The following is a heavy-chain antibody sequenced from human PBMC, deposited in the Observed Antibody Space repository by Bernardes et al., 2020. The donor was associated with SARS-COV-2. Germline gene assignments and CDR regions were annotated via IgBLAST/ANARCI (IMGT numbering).Heavy chain of an antibody. CDR2: ISWTSGSI. CDR3: AKDYETGELGIAVEGYCGH. Sequence: GGSLRLSCAASGFTFDDFAMHWVRHSPGKGLEWVSGISWTSGSIGYAASVKGRFTISRDNAKNSLYLQMNSLRPDDTALYYCAKDYETGELGIAVEGYCGHWGQGTLVTVSS. CDR1: GFTFDDFA. V-gene: IGHV3-9*01. D-gene: IGHD6-19*01. J-gene: IGHJ4*02.